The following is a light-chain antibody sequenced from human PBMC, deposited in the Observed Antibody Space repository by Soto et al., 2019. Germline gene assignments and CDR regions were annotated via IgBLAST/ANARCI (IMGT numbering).Light chain of an antibody. J-gene: IGLJ2*01. Sequence: NFMLTQPHSVSESPGKTVTISCTRSSGNIASNYVQWYQQRPGSAPTTVIYEDNQRPSGVPDRFSGSIDSSSNSASLTISGLKTEDEADYFCQSYDSSTLVFGGVTKLTVL. CDR2: EDN. CDR3: QSYDSSTLV. CDR1: SGNIASNY. V-gene: IGLV6-57*04.